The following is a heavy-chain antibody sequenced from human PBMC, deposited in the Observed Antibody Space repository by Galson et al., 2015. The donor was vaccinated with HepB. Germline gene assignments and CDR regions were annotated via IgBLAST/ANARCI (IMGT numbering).Heavy chain of an antibody. CDR3: ARGLATSDCSGGSCYPGFYTY. CDR2: ISSSSYI. J-gene: IGHJ4*02. CDR1: GFTFSSYS. V-gene: IGHV3-21*01. D-gene: IGHD2-15*01. Sequence: SLRLSCAASGFTFSSYSMNWVRQAPGKGLEWVSSISSSSYIYYADSAKGRFTISRDNAKNSLYLQMNSLRAEDTAVYYCARGLATSDCSGGSCYPGFYTYWGQGTLVTVSS.